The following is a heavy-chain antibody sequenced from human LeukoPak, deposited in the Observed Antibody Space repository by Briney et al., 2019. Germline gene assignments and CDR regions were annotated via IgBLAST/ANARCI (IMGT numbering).Heavy chain of an antibody. Sequence: ASVKVSCKASGYTFTGYYMHWVRQAPGQGLEWMGWINPNSGGTNYAQKFQGRVTMTRDTSISTAYMELSRLRSDDTAVYYCAREVGATTWFDPWGQGILVTVSS. CDR2: INPNSGGT. CDR3: AREVGATTWFDP. CDR1: GYTFTGYY. J-gene: IGHJ5*02. D-gene: IGHD1-26*01. V-gene: IGHV1-2*02.